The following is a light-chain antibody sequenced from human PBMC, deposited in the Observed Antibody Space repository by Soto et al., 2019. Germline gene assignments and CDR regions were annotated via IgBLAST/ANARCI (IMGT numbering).Light chain of an antibody. CDR3: AAWDDSLSGVV. CDR1: NSNIGSNT. CDR2: YDN. V-gene: IGLV1-44*01. J-gene: IGLJ3*02. Sequence: QSALTQPPSASGTPGQRVTISCSGSNSNIGSNTVNWYQQLPGTAPKLLIYYDNLRPSGVPDRISGSKSGTSASLAISGLQSDDEADYYCAAWDDSLSGVVFGGGTKLTVL.